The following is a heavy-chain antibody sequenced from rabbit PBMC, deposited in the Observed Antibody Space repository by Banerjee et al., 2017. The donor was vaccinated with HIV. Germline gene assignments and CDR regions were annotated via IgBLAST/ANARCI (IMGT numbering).Heavy chain of an antibody. V-gene: IGHV1S45*01. CDR3: SRDLYGVIGWNFGW. J-gene: IGHJ3*01. D-gene: IGHD2-1*01. Sequence: QEQLVESGGGLVKPEGSLKLSCTASGFSFSNKAVMCWGRQTPGKGLEWVACINAVTGKAVYASWSKGRFTFSKTSSTTVTLQMTSLTAADTATYFCSRDLYGVIGWNFGWWGQGTLVTVS. CDR1: GFSFSNKAV. CDR2: INAVTGKA.